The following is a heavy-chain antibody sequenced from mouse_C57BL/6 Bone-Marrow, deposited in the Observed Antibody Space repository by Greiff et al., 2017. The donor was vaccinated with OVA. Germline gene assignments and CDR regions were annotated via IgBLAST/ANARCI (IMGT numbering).Heavy chain of an antibody. D-gene: IGHD2-5*01. V-gene: IGHV1-80*01. CDR2: IYPGDGDT. Sequence: VQLQQSGAELVKPGASVKISCKASGYAFSSYWMNWVKQRPGKGLEWIGQIYPGDGDTNYNGKFKGKATLTADKSSSTAYMQLSSLTSEDSAVYFCARRDYSNYLDYWGQGTTLTVSS. CDR1: GYAFSSYW. CDR3: ARRDYSNYLDY. J-gene: IGHJ2*01.